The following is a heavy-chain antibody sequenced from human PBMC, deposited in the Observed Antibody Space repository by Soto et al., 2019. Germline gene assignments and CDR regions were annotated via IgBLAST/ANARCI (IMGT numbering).Heavy chain of an antibody. V-gene: IGHV3-21*01. J-gene: IGHJ1*01. CDR3: ARDPSDLWEPDQYFQY. CDR1: GFTFSDYS. D-gene: IGHD1-26*01. CDR2: ISGSSRNI. Sequence: GGSLRLSCAASGFTFSDYSMNWVRRAPGKGLEWVASISGSSRNIYYADSVRGRVTISRDNAKNSVYLQMNSLRAEDTAVYYCARDPSDLWEPDQYFQYWGQGTRVTVSS.